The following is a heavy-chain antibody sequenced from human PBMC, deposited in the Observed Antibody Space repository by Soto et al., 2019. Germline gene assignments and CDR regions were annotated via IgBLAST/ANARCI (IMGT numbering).Heavy chain of an antibody. D-gene: IGHD6-13*01. CDR1: GYTFTSYY. CDR2: INPSGGST. Sequence: ASVKVSCKASGYTFTSYYMHWVRQAPGQGLEWMGIINPSGGSTSYAQKFQGRVTMTRDTSTSTVYMELSSLRSEDTAVYYCASDQGYSSSWRNYFDYWGQGTMVTVSS. J-gene: IGHJ4*02. V-gene: IGHV1-46*01. CDR3: ASDQGYSSSWRNYFDY.